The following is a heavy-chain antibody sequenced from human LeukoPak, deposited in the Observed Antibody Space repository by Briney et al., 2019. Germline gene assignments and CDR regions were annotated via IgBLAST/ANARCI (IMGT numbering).Heavy chain of an antibody. V-gene: IGHV3-30*02. Sequence: PGGSLRLSCAASGFTFISYGMHWVRQAPGKGLEWVAFIRYDGSNKYYADSVKGRFTISRDNSKNTLYLQMNSLRAEDTAVYYCAKGPYYGSGSYPPTRWFDPWGQGTLVTVSS. J-gene: IGHJ5*02. CDR2: IRYDGSNK. D-gene: IGHD3-10*01. CDR3: AKGPYYGSGSYPPTRWFDP. CDR1: GFTFISYG.